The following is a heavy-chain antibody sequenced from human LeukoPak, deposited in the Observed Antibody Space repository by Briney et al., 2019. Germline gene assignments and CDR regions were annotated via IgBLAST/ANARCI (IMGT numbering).Heavy chain of an antibody. Sequence: ASVKVSCKASGYTFTGYYMHWVRQAPGQGLEWMGWINPNSGGTNYAQKFQGRVTMTRDTSISTAYMELSRLRSDDTAVYYCARGTLVIQRRRKNWFDPWGQGTLVTVSS. CDR1: GYTFTGYY. V-gene: IGHV1-2*02. CDR2: INPNSGGT. D-gene: IGHD5-18*01. J-gene: IGHJ5*02. CDR3: ARGTLVIQRRRKNWFDP.